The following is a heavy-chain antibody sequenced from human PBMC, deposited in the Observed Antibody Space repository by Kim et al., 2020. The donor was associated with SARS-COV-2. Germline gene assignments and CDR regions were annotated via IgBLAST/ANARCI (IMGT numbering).Heavy chain of an antibody. CDR2: IDPSDSYT. Sequence: GESLKISCKGSGYSFTSYWISWVRQMPGKGLEWMGRIDPSDSYTNYSPSFQGHVTISADKSISTAYLQWSSLKASDTAMYYCATLGTYYYGSGSYYLIDSSGYYDYWGQGTLVTVSS. D-gene: IGHD3-10*01. CDR3: ATLGTYYYGSGSYYLIDSSGYYDY. V-gene: IGHV5-10-1*01. CDR1: GYSFTSYW. J-gene: IGHJ4*02.